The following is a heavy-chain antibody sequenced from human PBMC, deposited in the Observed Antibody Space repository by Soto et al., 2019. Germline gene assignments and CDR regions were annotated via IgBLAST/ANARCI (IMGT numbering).Heavy chain of an antibody. Sequence: QVHLVQSGAEVKKPGASVKVSCKGSGYGFTTYGITWVRQAPGQGLEWMAWISAHNGNTNYAQKLQGRVTVTRDTSTSTAYMELRSLRYDETAVYYCARGRYGDYWGQGALVTVSS. CDR2: ISAHNGNT. CDR1: GYGFTTYG. CDR3: ARGRYGDY. J-gene: IGHJ4*02. D-gene: IGHD1-1*01. V-gene: IGHV1-18*01.